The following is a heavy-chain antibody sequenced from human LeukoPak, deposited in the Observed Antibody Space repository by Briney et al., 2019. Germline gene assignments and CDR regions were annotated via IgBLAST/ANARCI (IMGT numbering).Heavy chain of an antibody. CDR1: GGSFSGYY. J-gene: IGHJ3*02. Sequence: SETLSLTCAVYGGSFSGYYWSWIRQPPGKGLEWIGEINHSGSTNYNPSLKSRVTISVDTSKNQFSLKLSSVTAADTAVYYCARDGWYGDYIYAFDIWGQGTMVTVSS. CDR3: ARDGWYGDYIYAFDI. D-gene: IGHD4-17*01. CDR2: INHSGST. V-gene: IGHV4-34*01.